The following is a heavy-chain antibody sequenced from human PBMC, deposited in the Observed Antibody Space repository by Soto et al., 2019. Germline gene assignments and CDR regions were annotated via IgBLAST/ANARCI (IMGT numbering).Heavy chain of an antibody. V-gene: IGHV4-59*01. CDR2: IYYSGST. CDR1: GGSISSYY. CDR3: ACSSGYSSSWYYFDY. J-gene: IGHJ4*02. Sequence: SETLSLTCTVSGGSISSYYWSWIRQPPGKGLEWIGYIYYSGSTNYNPSLKSRVTISVDTSKNQFSLKLSSVTAADTAVYYCACSSGYSSSWYYFDYWGQGTLVTVSS. D-gene: IGHD6-13*01.